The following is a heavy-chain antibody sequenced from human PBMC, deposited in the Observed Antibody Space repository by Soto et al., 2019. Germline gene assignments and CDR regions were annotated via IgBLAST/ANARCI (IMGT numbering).Heavy chain of an antibody. CDR3: ARVVPAADNWFDP. J-gene: IGHJ5*02. CDR2: IIPIFGTA. Sequence: SAKVSFRASSGTFLGYAISWVRQAPGQGLEWMGGIIPIFGTANYAQKFQGRVTITADESTSTAYMELSSLRSEDTAVYYCARVVPAADNWFDPWGQGTLVTVSS. D-gene: IGHD2-2*01. CDR1: SGTFLGYA. V-gene: IGHV1-69*13.